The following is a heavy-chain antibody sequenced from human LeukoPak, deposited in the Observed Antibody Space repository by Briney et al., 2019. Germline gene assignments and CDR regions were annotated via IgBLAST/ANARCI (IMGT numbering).Heavy chain of an antibody. V-gene: IGHV4-59*01. CDR3: ARVGFWSGYYSWFDP. Sequence: SETLSLACTVSGGSISSYYWSWIRQPPGKGLEWIGYMYNSGSTNYNPSLKSRVTISVDTSKNQLSLKLSSVTAADTAVYYCARVGFWSGYYSWFDPWGQGTLVTVSS. CDR2: MYNSGST. D-gene: IGHD3-3*01. CDR1: GGSISSYY. J-gene: IGHJ5*02.